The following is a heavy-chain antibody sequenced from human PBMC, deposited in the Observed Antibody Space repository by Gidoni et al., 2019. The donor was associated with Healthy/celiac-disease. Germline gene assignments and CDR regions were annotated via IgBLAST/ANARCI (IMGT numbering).Heavy chain of an antibody. CDR3: AADGVVDYGDHRIRAPFYYYYGMDV. V-gene: IGHV1-58*02. CDR1: GFTFTSSA. J-gene: IGHJ6*02. CDR2: VVGGSGNT. D-gene: IGHD4-17*01. Sequence: QMQLVQSGPEVKKPGTSVKVSCKASGFTFTSSAMQWVRQARGQSLEWIGWVVGGSGNTNYEQKFQERVTITRDMSTSTAYMELSSLRSEDTAVYYCAADGVVDYGDHRIRAPFYYYYGMDVWGQGTTVTVSS.